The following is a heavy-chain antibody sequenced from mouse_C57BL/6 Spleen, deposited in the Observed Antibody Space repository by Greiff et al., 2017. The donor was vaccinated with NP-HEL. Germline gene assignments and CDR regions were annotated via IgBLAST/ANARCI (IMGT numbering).Heavy chain of an antibody. CDR1: GYSFTGYY. V-gene: IGHV1-42*01. CDR2: INPSTGGT. Sequence: EVQLQQSGPELVKPGASVKISCKASGYSFTGYYMNWVKQSPEKSLEWIGEINPSTGGTTYNQKFKAKATLTVDKSSSTAYMQLKSLTSEDSAVYYCARLYYGNYDAMDYWGQGTSVTVSS. J-gene: IGHJ4*01. D-gene: IGHD2-1*01. CDR3: ARLYYGNYDAMDY.